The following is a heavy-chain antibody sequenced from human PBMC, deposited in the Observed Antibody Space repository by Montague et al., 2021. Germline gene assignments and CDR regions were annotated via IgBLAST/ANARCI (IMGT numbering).Heavy chain of an antibody. CDR2: ISASSDNI. V-gene: IGHV3-23*01. D-gene: IGHD2-15*01. J-gene: IGHJ4*02. CDR3: ARDRRGGTYFDY. Sequence: SLRLSCAVSGLTFDNCAMTWVRQAPGKGLEWVSGISASSDNIYYADSVKGRVTIFRDNSKNTLYLQMRDLRAEDTAVYYCARDRRGGTYFDYWGQGTLVTVSS. CDR1: GLTFDNCA.